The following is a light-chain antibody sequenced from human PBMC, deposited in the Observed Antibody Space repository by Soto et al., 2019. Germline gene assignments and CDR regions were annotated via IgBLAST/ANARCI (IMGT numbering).Light chain of an antibody. CDR3: QQYASLPT. Sequence: EIVVAQSPGTLSLSPGDTATLSCTASQSVTARYVAWYQQKPGQVPRLLIFGASNRATGIPERFSGSGSGTDFILTINRVEPEDFAVYYCQQYASLPTFGQGTKLHIK. V-gene: IGKV3-20*01. CDR2: GAS. CDR1: QSVTARY. J-gene: IGKJ2*01.